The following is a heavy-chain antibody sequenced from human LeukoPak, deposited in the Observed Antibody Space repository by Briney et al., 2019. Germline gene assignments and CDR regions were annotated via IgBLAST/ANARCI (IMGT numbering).Heavy chain of an antibody. CDR1: GFTFSSYA. CDR3: AKDESSSWYHY. J-gene: IGHJ4*02. V-gene: IGHV3-23*01. Sequence: GGSLRLSCAASGFTFSSYAMSWVRQAPGKGPEWVSAISGSGGSTYYADSVKGRFTISRDNSKNTLYLQMNSLRAEDTAVYYCAKDESSSWYHYWGQGTLVTVSS. CDR2: ISGSGGST. D-gene: IGHD6-13*01.